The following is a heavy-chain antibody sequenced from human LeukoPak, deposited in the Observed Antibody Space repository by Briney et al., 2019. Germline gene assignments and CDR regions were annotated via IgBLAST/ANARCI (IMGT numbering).Heavy chain of an antibody. V-gene: IGHV3-15*01. D-gene: IGHD7-27*01. Sequence: GGSLRLSCIASGFTFNNSWMNWVRQAPGKGLEWVGRIKSKTDGGTTDYVAPVKGRFTISRDDTKHTLYLQVNSLKTEDTGVYHCTTGNWVSFSFWGQGTLVTVSS. CDR3: TTGNWVSFSF. CDR2: IKSKTDGGTT. CDR1: GFTFNNSW. J-gene: IGHJ4*02.